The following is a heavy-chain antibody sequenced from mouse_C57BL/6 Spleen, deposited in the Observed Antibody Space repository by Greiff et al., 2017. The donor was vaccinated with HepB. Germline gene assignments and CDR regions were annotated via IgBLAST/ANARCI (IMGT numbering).Heavy chain of an antibody. CDR3: AREGITTVVSYYYAMDY. Sequence: ESGPGLVKPSQSLSLTCSVTGSSITSGYYWNWIRQFPGNKLEWMGYISYDGSNNYNPSLKNRISITRDTSKNQFFLKLNSVTTEDTATYYCAREGITTVVSYYYAMDYWGQGTSVTVSS. V-gene: IGHV3-6*01. CDR2: ISYDGSN. J-gene: IGHJ4*01. D-gene: IGHD1-1*01. CDR1: GSSITSGYY.